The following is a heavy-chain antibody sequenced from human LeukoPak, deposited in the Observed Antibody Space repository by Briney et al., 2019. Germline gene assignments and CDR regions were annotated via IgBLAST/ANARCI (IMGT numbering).Heavy chain of an antibody. V-gene: IGHV3-53*01. J-gene: IGHJ4*02. Sequence: GGSLRLSCAASGFTVSSNYMSWVRQAPGKGLEWVSVIYSGGSTYYADSVKGRFTISRDNSKNTLYLQMNSLRAEDTAVYYCARKFLEWLSYVDYWGQGTLVTVSS. CDR1: GFTVSSNY. CDR3: ARKFLEWLSYVDY. D-gene: IGHD3-3*01. CDR2: IYSGGST.